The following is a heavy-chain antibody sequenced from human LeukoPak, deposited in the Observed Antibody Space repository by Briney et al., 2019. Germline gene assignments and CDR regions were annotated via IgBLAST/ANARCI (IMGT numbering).Heavy chain of an antibody. J-gene: IGHJ4*02. CDR2: ICYSGST. D-gene: IGHD5-18*01. Sequence: PSQTLSLTCTVSGGSISSGGYYWSWIRQHPGKGLEWIGYICYSGSTYYNPSLKSRVTISVDTSKNQFSLKLSSVTAADTAVYYCARGPWIQLWWGFDYWGQGTLVTVSS. CDR3: ARGPWIQLWWGFDY. CDR1: GGSISSGGYY. V-gene: IGHV4-31*03.